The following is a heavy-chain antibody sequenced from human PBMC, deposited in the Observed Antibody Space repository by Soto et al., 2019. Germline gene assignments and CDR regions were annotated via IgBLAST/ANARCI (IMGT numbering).Heavy chain of an antibody. CDR2: IYHSGST. Sequence: SETLSLTCTFSGGSISSGGYSWSWIRQPPGKGLEWIGYIYHSGSTYYNPSLKSRVTISVDRSKNQFSLKLSSVTAADTAVYYCASAGGLGAVAADYWGQGTLVTVSS. CDR3: ASAGGLGAVAADY. V-gene: IGHV4-30-2*01. CDR1: GGSISSGGYS. J-gene: IGHJ4*02. D-gene: IGHD6-19*01.